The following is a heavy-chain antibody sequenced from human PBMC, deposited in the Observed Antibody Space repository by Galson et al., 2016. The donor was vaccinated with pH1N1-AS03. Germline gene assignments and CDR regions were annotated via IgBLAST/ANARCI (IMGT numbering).Heavy chain of an antibody. V-gene: IGHV5-51*01. J-gene: IGHJ6*02. CDR2: IYPADSST. D-gene: IGHD3-3*01. CDR1: GYTFSNHW. Sequence: QSGAEVKKPGESLKISCKVSGYTFSNHWIGWVRQMPGKGLEWMGTIYPADSSTTYSPSFQGQVTISADQSISTAYLQWSSLRASDTAMYFCARQQDGRGSGLEWLFWYGMDVWGQGTTVIVSS. CDR3: ARQQDGRGSGLEWLFWYGMDV.